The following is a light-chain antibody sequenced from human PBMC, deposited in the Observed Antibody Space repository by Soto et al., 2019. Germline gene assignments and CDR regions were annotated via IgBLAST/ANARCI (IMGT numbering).Light chain of an antibody. CDR3: QQYIDWPPGT. CDR1: QSVSSS. J-gene: IGKJ1*01. Sequence: VLTQSPGTLSLSPGERVTLSCRSSQSVSSSLAWYQQRPGQAPRLLIYDTSTRAAGISARFSGSGSGTEFTLTISSLQSEDFAVYYCQQYIDWPPGTFGQGTKVDI. V-gene: IGKV3-15*01. CDR2: DTS.